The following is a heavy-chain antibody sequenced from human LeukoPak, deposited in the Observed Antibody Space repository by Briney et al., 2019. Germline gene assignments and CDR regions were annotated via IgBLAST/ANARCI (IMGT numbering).Heavy chain of an antibody. V-gene: IGHV3-23*01. Sequence: GGSLRLSCAASGFTFSSYAMSWVRQAPGKGLEWVSAISGSGGSTYYADSVKGRFTISRDNSKNTLYLQMNSLRAEDTAVYYCAKCFYYGSRSHHPFDYWGQGTLVTVSS. CDR1: GFTFSSYA. J-gene: IGHJ4*02. CDR2: ISGSGGST. CDR3: AKCFYYGSRSHHPFDY. D-gene: IGHD3-10*01.